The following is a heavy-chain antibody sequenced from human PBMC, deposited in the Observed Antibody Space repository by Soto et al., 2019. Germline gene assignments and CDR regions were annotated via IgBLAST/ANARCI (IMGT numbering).Heavy chain of an antibody. D-gene: IGHD3-9*01. J-gene: IGHJ3*02. Sequence: SETLSLTCSVSGGSIGGGGYSWSWIRQPPGKGLEWIGYIYHSGSTDYNPSLKSRVSMSVDTSKNHFSLGLKSVTAADTATYYCARTSYDILTGRLDAFDIWGQGTMVTVSS. CDR2: IYHSGST. CDR1: GGSIGGGGYS. CDR3: ARTSYDILTGRLDAFDI. V-gene: IGHV4-30-2*01.